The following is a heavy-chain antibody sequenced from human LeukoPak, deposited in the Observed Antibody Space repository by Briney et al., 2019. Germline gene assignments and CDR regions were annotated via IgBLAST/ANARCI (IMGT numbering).Heavy chain of an antibody. CDR2: ISSSGSTK. CDR1: GFIFSDYY. V-gene: IGHV3-11*01. J-gene: IGHJ4*02. CDR3: ARESGSGSYYDY. Sequence: PGGSLRLSCAASGFIFSDYYMSWIRQAPGKGLEWVSYISSSGSTKYYADAVKGRFTISRDNAKNSLYMQMNSLRAEDTAVYYCARESGSGSYYDYWGQGTLVTVSS. D-gene: IGHD3-10*01.